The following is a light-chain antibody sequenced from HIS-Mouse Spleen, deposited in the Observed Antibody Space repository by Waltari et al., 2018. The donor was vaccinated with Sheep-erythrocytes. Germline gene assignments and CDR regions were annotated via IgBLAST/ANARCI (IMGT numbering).Light chain of an antibody. Sequence: AIQFTQSPSSLSASVGDRVTITCRASQGISSALAWYQQKPGKAPKLLIYDASSLERGVPSRFGGSGSGTDFTLSHRRQQPEDFATYDGEPINNYPRTFRQGPTVEIK. CDR3: EPINNYPRT. CDR2: DAS. J-gene: IGKJ1*01. V-gene: IGKV1D-13*01. CDR1: QGISSA.